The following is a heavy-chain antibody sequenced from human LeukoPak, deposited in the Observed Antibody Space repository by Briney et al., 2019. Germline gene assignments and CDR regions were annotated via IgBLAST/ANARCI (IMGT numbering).Heavy chain of an antibody. V-gene: IGHV3-23*01. CDR3: ARDTSYNYGAHAMDV. CDR1: GFTFDNYA. Sequence: GGSLRLSCAASGFTFDNYAMNWVRQAPGKGLEWVLGISGSGVNTYNADSVKGRFTISRDNSKNTLYLQLNSLRGEDTAIYYCARDTSYNYGAHAMDVWGQGTTVTVSS. D-gene: IGHD4/OR15-4a*01. J-gene: IGHJ6*02. CDR2: ISGSGVNT.